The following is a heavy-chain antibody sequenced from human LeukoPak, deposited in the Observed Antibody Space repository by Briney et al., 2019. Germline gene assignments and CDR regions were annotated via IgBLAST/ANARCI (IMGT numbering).Heavy chain of an antibody. D-gene: IGHD3-16*01. CDR3: ARVGESGPNFDY. J-gene: IGHJ4*02. Sequence: GGSQRLSCAASGFTFISYGMYWVRQAPGKGLESVAFIRYDGSNKYYADSVKGRFTVSRDNSKNTLYLQMKSLRAEDTAVYYCARVGESGPNFDYWGQGTLVTVSS. V-gene: IGHV3-30*02. CDR2: IRYDGSNK. CDR1: GFTFISYG.